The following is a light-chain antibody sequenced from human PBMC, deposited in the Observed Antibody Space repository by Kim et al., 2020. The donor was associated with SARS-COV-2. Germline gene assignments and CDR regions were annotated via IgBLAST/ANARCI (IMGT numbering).Light chain of an antibody. J-gene: IGKJ4*01. CDR2: KTS. Sequence: DIQMTQSPSTLSASVEDRVTITCRASQSISSWLAWFQQKPGQAPKLLIFKTSNLESGVPSRFSGSGSGTEFTLTITSLQPDDFATYYCQQYSSYSPTFGGGTKLEI. CDR3: QQYSSYSPT. CDR1: QSISSW. V-gene: IGKV1-5*03.